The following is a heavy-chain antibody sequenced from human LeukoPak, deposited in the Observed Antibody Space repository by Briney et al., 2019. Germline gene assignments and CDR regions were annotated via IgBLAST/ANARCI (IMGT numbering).Heavy chain of an antibody. CDR3: AKDAYSSGYYYLDY. V-gene: IGHV3-53*01. CDR1: GFTVSSNY. CDR2: LNWDGGTT. Sequence: PGGSLRLSCAASGFTVSSNYMSWVRQAPGKGLEWVSGLNWDGGTTGHADSVKGRFTISRDNSKNTLYLQMNSLRAEDTAVYYCAKDAYSSGYYYLDYWGQGTLVIVSS. J-gene: IGHJ4*02. D-gene: IGHD3-22*01.